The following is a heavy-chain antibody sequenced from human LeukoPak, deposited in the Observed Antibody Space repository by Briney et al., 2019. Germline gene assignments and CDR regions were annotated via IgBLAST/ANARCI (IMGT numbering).Heavy chain of an antibody. CDR3: ARGTKYGPLDY. V-gene: IGHV4-59*01. D-gene: IGHD4-17*01. CDR2: IYYSGST. J-gene: IGHJ4*02. CDR1: GGSISSYY. Sequence: PSETLSLTCTVSGGSISSYYWSWIRQPPGKGLEWIGYIYYSGSTNYNPSLKSRVTISVDTSKNQFSLKLSSVTAADTVVYYCARGTKYGPLDYWGQGTLVTVSS.